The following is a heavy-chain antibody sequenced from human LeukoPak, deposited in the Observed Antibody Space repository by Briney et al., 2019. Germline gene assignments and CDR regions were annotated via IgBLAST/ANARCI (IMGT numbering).Heavy chain of an antibody. J-gene: IGHJ4*02. D-gene: IGHD5-12*01. CDR2: INQEGSEK. Sequence: GGSLRLSCVASGFSFSSFWMTWVRQAPGKGLEWVANINQEGSEKNYADPVKGRFIISRDNAKNSVYLQLNSLTAEDTAVYYCARDGGVTGYDLLDYWGQGTLVTVSS. CDR3: ARDGGVTGYDLLDY. CDR1: GFSFSSFW. V-gene: IGHV3-7*01.